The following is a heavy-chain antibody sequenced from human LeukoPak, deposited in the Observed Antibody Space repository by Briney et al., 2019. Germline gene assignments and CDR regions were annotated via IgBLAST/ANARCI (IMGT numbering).Heavy chain of an antibody. Sequence: ASVKVSCKASGYTFTDYYILWVRQAPGQGLEWMGWINPNSGDTKYGQKFQGRVTMTRDTSISTAYMELSRLRSDDTAVYYCARESVPAVAARRGLNYWGQGTLVAVSS. CDR3: ARESVPAVAARRGLNY. CDR1: GYTFTDYY. D-gene: IGHD6-6*01. J-gene: IGHJ4*02. V-gene: IGHV1-2*02. CDR2: INPNSGDT.